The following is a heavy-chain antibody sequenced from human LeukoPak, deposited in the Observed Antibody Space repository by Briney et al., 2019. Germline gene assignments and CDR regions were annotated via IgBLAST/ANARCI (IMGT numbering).Heavy chain of an antibody. CDR2: ISSSGSTI. CDR3: ARDRKYSCSGGSCYFDY. D-gene: IGHD2-15*01. Sequence: PGGSLRLSCAASGFTLSSYEMNWVRQAPGKGLEWVSYISSSGSTIYYADSVKGRFTISRDNAKNSLYLQMNSLRAEDTAVYYCARDRKYSCSGGSCYFDYWGQGTLVTVSS. J-gene: IGHJ4*02. V-gene: IGHV3-48*03. CDR1: GFTLSSYE.